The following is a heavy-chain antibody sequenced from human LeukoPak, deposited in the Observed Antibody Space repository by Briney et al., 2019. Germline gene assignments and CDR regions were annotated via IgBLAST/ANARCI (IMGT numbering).Heavy chain of an antibody. CDR1: GGSISSYY. D-gene: IGHD2-2*01. V-gene: IGHV4-59*01. Sequence: PSETLSLTCTVSGGSISSYYWSWIRQPPGKGLEWIGYIYYSGSTNYNPSLKSRVTISVDTSKNQFSLKLSSVTAADTAVYYCARVRVGGRYCSSTSCYYWFDPWGQGTLVTVSS. CDR2: IYYSGST. J-gene: IGHJ5*02. CDR3: ARVRVGGRYCSSTSCYYWFDP.